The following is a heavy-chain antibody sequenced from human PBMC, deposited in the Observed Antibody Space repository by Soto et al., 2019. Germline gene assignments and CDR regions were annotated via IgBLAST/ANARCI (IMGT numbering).Heavy chain of an antibody. Sequence: QVQLVQSGAEVKKPGSSVKVSCKASGGTFSSYAISWVRQAPGQGLEWMGGIIPIFGTANYAQKFQGRVTITADKSTSTGYMELSSLRSEARAVYYCATSYGSGSYEPTYYYGMDVGGQGTKVTVSS. CDR3: ATSYGSGSYEPTYYYGMDV. V-gene: IGHV1-69*06. D-gene: IGHD3-10*01. J-gene: IGHJ6*02. CDR2: IIPIFGTA. CDR1: GGTFSSYA.